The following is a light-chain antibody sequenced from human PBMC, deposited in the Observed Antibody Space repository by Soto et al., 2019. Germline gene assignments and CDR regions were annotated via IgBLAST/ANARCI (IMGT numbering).Light chain of an antibody. CDR2: DDR. Sequence: SYELTQPPSVSVAPGQTATMTCAGNNIGVKNVHWFQQKPGQAPVPVVYDDRDRPSGIPERFSGSNSGNTATLTISRVEAGDEADYYCQVWDSGSDHVVFGGGTKLTVL. CDR1: NIGVKN. J-gene: IGLJ3*02. CDR3: QVWDSGSDHVV. V-gene: IGLV3-21*02.